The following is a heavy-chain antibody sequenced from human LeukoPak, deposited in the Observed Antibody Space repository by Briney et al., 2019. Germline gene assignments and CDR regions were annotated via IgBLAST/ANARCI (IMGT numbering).Heavy chain of an antibody. CDR3: ASITMVRASDY. V-gene: IGHV4-39*07. J-gene: IGHJ4*02. CDR2: IYYSGST. D-gene: IGHD3-10*01. Sequence: GSLRLSCAASGFTFSSYGMHWVRQPPGKGLEWIGSIYYSGSTYYNPSLKSRVTISVDTSKNQFSLKLSSVTAADTAVYYCASITMVRASDYWGQGTLVTVSS. CDR1: GFTFSSYG.